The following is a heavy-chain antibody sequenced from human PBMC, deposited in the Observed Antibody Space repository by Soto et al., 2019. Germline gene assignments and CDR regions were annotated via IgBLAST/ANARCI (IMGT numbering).Heavy chain of an antibody. J-gene: IGHJ5*02. CDR3: ARDNGAAARRWIWFDP. Sequence: LSLTCTVSGGSVSSGGYYWSWIRQHPGKGLEWIGYIYYSGSTYYNPSLKSRVTISVDTSKNQFSLKLSSVTAADTTVYYCARDNGAAARRWIWFDPWGQGTLVTVSS. CDR1: GGSVSSGGYY. CDR2: IYYSGST. D-gene: IGHD6-6*01. V-gene: IGHV4-31*03.